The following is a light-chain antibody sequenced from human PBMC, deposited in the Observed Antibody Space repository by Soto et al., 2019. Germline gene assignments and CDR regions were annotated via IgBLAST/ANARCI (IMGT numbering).Light chain of an antibody. CDR2: GDT. CDR3: SSYAGSNNYV. J-gene: IGLJ1*01. V-gene: IGLV2-8*01. Sequence: QSALTQPHSASGSPGQSVTISCTGTSSDVGAYTYVSWYQQHPGKAPKLMTYGDTERPSGVPDRFSGSKSGNTASLTVSGLQTEDEAYYYCSSYAGSNNYVFGTGTKVTVL. CDR1: SSDVGAYTY.